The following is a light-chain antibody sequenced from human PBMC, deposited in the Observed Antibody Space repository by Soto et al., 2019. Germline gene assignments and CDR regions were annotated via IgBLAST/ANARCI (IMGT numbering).Light chain of an antibody. CDR2: WAS. J-gene: IGKJ1*01. Sequence: DIVMTQSPDSLVVSLGERATINCKSSQRLFYSSTNKNYLAWFQKKPGQPPKLLIYWASTRESGVPDRFSGSESETYVPLTISRVQAEDVALYYCLHYYTVPRTFGQGTKVEI. CDR3: LHYYTVPRT. V-gene: IGKV4-1*01. CDR1: QRLFYSSTNKNY.